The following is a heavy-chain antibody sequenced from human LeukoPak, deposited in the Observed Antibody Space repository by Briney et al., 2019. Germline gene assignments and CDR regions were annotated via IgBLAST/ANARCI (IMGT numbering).Heavy chain of an antibody. D-gene: IGHD1-14*01. CDR2: IYYSGST. Sequence: SETLSLTCTVSGGSISSYYWSWIRQPPGKGLEWIGYIYYSGSTNYNPSLKSRVTISVDTSKNQFSLKLSSVTAADTAVYYCARGVRLNLLYYYYYMDVWGKGTTATVSS. CDR1: GGSISSYY. V-gene: IGHV4-59*01. CDR3: ARGVRLNLLYYYYYMDV. J-gene: IGHJ6*03.